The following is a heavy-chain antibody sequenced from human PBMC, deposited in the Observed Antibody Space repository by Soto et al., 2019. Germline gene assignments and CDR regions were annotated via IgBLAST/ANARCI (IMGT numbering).Heavy chain of an antibody. CDR1: GGSISSGGYY. J-gene: IGHJ6*02. Sequence: QVQLQESGPGLVKPSQTLSLTCTVSGGSISSGGYYWSWIRQHPGKGLEWIGYIYYSGSTYYNPSLKSRVTISVDTSKNQFSLKLSSVTAADTAVYYCARVKQQLTRGVDYYYYYGMDVWGQGTTVTVSS. D-gene: IGHD6-13*01. CDR3: ARVKQQLTRGVDYYYYYGMDV. V-gene: IGHV4-31*03. CDR2: IYYSGST.